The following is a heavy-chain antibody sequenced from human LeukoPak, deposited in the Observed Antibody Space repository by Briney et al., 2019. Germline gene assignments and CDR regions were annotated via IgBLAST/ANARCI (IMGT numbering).Heavy chain of an antibody. Sequence: NPGGSLRLSCAASGFTFSDYYMSWLRQAPAKGLEWVSYISSGSSHTTYADSVKGRFTISRDNAKNSLYLQMNSLRAEDTAVYYCARTGIAVAAPGSYWGQGTLVTVSS. CDR1: GFTFSDYY. D-gene: IGHD6-13*01. CDR3: ARTGIAVAAPGSY. CDR2: ISSGSSHT. J-gene: IGHJ4*02. V-gene: IGHV3-11*03.